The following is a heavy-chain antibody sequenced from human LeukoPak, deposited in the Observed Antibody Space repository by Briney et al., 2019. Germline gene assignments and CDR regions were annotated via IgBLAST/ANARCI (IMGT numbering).Heavy chain of an antibody. J-gene: IGHJ4*02. CDR2: IYYSGST. CDR1: GGSISSSSYY. CDR3: ARVTGYVMEDYFDY. D-gene: IGHD6-13*01. Sequence: SETLSLTCTVSGGSISSSSYYWGWIRQPPGKGLEWIGSIYYSGSTYYNPSLKRRVTISVDTSKNQFSLRLSSVTAADTAVYYCARVTGYVMEDYFDYWGQGTLVTVSS. V-gene: IGHV4-39*07.